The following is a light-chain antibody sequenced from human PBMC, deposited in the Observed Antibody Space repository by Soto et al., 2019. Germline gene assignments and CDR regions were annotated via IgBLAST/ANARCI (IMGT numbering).Light chain of an antibody. Sequence: IQMTQSPSTLSESVGDRVTITCRASHSISSWLAWYQQKPVKAPKLLIYDASSLESGVPSRFSGSGSGTEFTLTISSLQHDDFATYYCQQYNSYSYTFGQGTKV. CDR2: DAS. CDR1: HSISSW. J-gene: IGKJ2*01. V-gene: IGKV1-5*01. CDR3: QQYNSYSYT.